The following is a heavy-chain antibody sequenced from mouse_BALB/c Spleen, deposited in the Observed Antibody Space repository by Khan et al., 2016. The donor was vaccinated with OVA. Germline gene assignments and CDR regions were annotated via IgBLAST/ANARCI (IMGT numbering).Heavy chain of an antibody. V-gene: IGHV1-4*01. D-gene: IGHD2-14*01. J-gene: IGHJ3*01. CDR1: GYTFTSYT. CDR3: MRGGGDCRNDGWFAY. CDR2: INPSNGYT. Sequence: QVQLKQSGAELARPGASVKMSCKASGYTFTSYTIHWIKLRPGQGLEWIGYINPSNGYTNYNQKFKDKATLTADKSSTTAYMQLSSLTSDDSAVYSSMRGGGDCRNDGWFAYWGQGTLVTVSA.